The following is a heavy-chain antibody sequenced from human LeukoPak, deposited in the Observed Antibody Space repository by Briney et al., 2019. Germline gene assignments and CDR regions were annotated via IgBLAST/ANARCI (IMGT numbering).Heavy chain of an antibody. Sequence: PGRSLRLSCAASGFTFSSYGMHWVRQAPGKGLEWVAVIWYVGSNKYYADSVKGRFTISRDNSKNTLYLQMNSLRAEDTAVYYCARDRNGNYGRWGFDYWGQGTLVTVSS. CDR1: GFTFSSYG. CDR2: IWYVGSNK. V-gene: IGHV3-33*01. J-gene: IGHJ4*02. D-gene: IGHD4-17*01. CDR3: ARDRNGNYGRWGFDY.